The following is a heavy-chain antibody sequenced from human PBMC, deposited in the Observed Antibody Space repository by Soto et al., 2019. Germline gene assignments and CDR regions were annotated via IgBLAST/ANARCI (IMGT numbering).Heavy chain of an antibody. D-gene: IGHD2-21*02. Sequence: QVQLQESGPGLVKPSGTLSLTCAVSGGSISTNNWWHWIRQSPTKGLEWTGEIHHTGSINYSPSLKSRVTMSVDQSKNHFSLSLTSVTAADTAVYYCARETGAVTFQGFDYWGQGTLVTVSS. CDR2: IHHTGSI. CDR3: ARETGAVTFQGFDY. V-gene: IGHV4-4*02. J-gene: IGHJ4*02. CDR1: GGSISTNNW.